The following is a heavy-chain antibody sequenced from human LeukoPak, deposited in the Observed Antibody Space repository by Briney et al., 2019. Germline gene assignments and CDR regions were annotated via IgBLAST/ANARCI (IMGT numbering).Heavy chain of an antibody. CDR1: GFIFYNAW. Sequence: GGSLRLSCAASGFIFYNAWLDWVRQAPGKGREWVGRIKSKTDGGTADYPAPVKGRFTISRDDSTNTLFLQMNSLRTEDTAVYYCTTESRDRTGWYGAFDIWGQGTMVTVSS. CDR2: IKSKTDGGTA. D-gene: IGHD6-19*01. J-gene: IGHJ3*02. V-gene: IGHV3-15*01. CDR3: TTESRDRTGWYGAFDI.